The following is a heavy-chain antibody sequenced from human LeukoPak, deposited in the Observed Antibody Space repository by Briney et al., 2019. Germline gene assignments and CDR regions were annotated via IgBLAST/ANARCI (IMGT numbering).Heavy chain of an antibody. CDR3: TRYWGSGNAFDI. V-gene: IGHV3-53*01. CDR2: IYSGGNT. CDR1: GFTVNTNY. Sequence: PGGSLRLSCAASGFTVNTNYISWARQAPGKGLEWVSIIYSGGNTYYADSVKGRFTISRDNSKNTLYLQMNTLRVEDTAMYYCTRYWGSGNAFDIWGQGTMVTVSS. J-gene: IGHJ3*02. D-gene: IGHD7-27*01.